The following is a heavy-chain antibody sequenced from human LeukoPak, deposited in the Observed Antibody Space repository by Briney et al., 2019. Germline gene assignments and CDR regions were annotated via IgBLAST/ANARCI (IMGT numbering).Heavy chain of an antibody. CDR2: INHSGST. CDR1: GGSFSGYY. J-gene: IGHJ4*02. D-gene: IGHD5-24*01. CDR3: AGKDGYY. Sequence: SETLSLTCAVYGGSFSGYYWSWIRQPPGKGLEWIGEINHSGSTNYNPSLKSRVTISVDTSKNQFSLKLSSVTAADTAVYYCAGKDGYYWGQGTLATVSS. V-gene: IGHV4-34*01.